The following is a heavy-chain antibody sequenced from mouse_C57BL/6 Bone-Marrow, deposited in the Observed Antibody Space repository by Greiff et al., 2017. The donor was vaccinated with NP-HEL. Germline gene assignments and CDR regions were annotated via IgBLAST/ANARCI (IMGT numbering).Heavy chain of an antibody. Sequence: VQLKESGPGLVKPSQSLSLTCSVTGYSITSGYYWNWIRQFPGNKLEWMGYISYDGSNNYNPSLKNRISITRDTSKNQFFLKLNSVTTEDTATYYCARGYYTGFAYWGQGTLVTVSA. J-gene: IGHJ3*01. CDR2: ISYDGSN. V-gene: IGHV3-6*01. CDR1: GYSITSGYY. D-gene: IGHD1-1*01. CDR3: ARGYYTGFAY.